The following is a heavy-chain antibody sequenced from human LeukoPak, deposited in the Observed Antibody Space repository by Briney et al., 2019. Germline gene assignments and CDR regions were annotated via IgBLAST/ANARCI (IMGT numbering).Heavy chain of an antibody. CDR2: INSDGSST. CDR3: ARDPYSSSSGSGDY. V-gene: IGHV3-74*01. D-gene: IGHD6-13*01. CDR1: GFTFSTYW. Sequence: GGSLRLSCAASGFTFSTYWMHWVRQAPGRGLVWVSRINSDGSSTRYADSVEGRFTISRDNAKNTLYLQMNSLRAEDTAVYYCARDPYSSSSGSGDYWGQGTLVTVSS. J-gene: IGHJ4*02.